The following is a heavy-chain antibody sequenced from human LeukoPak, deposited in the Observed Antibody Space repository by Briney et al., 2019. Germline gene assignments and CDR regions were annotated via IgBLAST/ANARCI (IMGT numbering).Heavy chain of an antibody. J-gene: IGHJ4*02. CDR2: INSDGSST. Sequence: GGSLRLSCAASGFTFSSYWMRWVRQAPGKGLVWVSRINSDGSSTTYADSVKGRFTISRDNAKNTLYLQMNSLRAEDTAVYYCARDRGGYYDSSGYLDYWGQGTLVTVSS. CDR3: ARDRGGYYDSSGYLDY. D-gene: IGHD3-22*01. V-gene: IGHV3-74*01. CDR1: GFTFSSYW.